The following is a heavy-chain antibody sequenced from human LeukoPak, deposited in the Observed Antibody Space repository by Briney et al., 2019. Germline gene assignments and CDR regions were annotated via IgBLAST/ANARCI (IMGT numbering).Heavy chain of an antibody. V-gene: IGHV3-23*01. Sequence: PGGSLRLSRAASGFTVSNVAMSWARQAPGRGLEWVSVIMSEGAGQKYTDFVKGRFTISRDTSMNTVFLQMNSLRADDTAIYYCVRHSAGSRWGHSYFYYMHVWGKGTTVTVSS. CDR2: IMSEGAGQ. J-gene: IGHJ6*03. CDR3: VRHSAGSRWGHSYFYYMHV. D-gene: IGHD6-13*01. CDR1: GFTVSNVA.